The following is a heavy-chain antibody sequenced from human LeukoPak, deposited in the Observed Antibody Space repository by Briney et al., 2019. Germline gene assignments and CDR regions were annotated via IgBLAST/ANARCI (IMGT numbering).Heavy chain of an antibody. Sequence: GRSLRLSCAASGFAFDDYAMHWVRQAPGKGLEWVSGISWNSGSIGYADSVKGRFTISRDNAKNSLYLQMNSLRAEDTALYYCAKDGSGWYYGTDYWGQGTLVTVSS. CDR2: ISWNSGSI. J-gene: IGHJ4*02. CDR1: GFAFDDYA. V-gene: IGHV3-9*01. CDR3: AKDGSGWYYGTDY. D-gene: IGHD6-19*01.